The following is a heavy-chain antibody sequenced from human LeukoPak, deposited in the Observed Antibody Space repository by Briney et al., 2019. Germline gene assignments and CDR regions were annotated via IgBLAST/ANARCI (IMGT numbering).Heavy chain of an antibody. CDR2: INHSGST. J-gene: IGHJ4*02. Sequence: PSETLSHTCAVYGGSFSGYYWSWIRQPPGKGLEWIGEINHSGSTNYNPSLKSRVTISVDTSKNQFSLKLSSVTAADTAVYYCARGRIRISYWGQGTLVTVSS. CDR3: ARGRIRISY. V-gene: IGHV4-34*01. CDR1: GGSFSGYY. D-gene: IGHD3-3*01.